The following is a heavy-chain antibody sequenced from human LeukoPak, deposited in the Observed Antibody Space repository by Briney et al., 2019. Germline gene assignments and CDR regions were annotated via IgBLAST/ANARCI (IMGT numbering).Heavy chain of an antibody. CDR3: AREGGYCSGGSCYSNDYYGMDV. CDR1: GFTFSSYA. Sequence: GRSLRLSCAASGFTFSSYAMHWVRQAPGKGLEWVAVISYDGSNKYYAGSVKGRFTISRDNSKNTLYLQMNSLRAEDTAVYYCAREGGYCSGGSCYSNDYYGMDVWGQGTTVTVSS. D-gene: IGHD2-15*01. J-gene: IGHJ6*02. CDR2: ISYDGSNK. V-gene: IGHV3-30-3*01.